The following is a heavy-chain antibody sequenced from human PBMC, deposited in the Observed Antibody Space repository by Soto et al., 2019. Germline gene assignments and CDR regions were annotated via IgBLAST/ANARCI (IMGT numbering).Heavy chain of an antibody. Sequence: QVQLQESGPGLLKPSETLSLTCTVSGGSISSYFYIWVRQPPGKGLEWIGSVYYTGTTDYNPSLKRRVTISVDTSKTQFSLNLRSVTAADTAVYYCARDLAAVPGAFDYWGRGTLVTVSS. CDR1: GGSISSYF. D-gene: IGHD3-10*01. V-gene: IGHV4-59*01. CDR3: ARDLAAVPGAFDY. CDR2: VYYTGTT. J-gene: IGHJ4*02.